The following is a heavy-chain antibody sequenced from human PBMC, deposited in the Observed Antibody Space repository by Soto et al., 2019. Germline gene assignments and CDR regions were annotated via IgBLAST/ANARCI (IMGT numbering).Heavy chain of an antibody. Sequence: SETLSLTCTVSNGSISSAIYYWGWIRQPPGKGLEWIGSIYLSGSTFYNPSLQCRVTISVDTSKNQFSLKLISVTAADTALYFCAGRSSLASVQVYFGEISNYNWFDPWGQGTLVTVSS. CDR1: NGSISSAIYY. CDR2: IYLSGST. CDR3: AGRSSLASVQVYFGEISNYNWFDP. J-gene: IGHJ5*02. V-gene: IGHV4-39*01. D-gene: IGHD3-10*01.